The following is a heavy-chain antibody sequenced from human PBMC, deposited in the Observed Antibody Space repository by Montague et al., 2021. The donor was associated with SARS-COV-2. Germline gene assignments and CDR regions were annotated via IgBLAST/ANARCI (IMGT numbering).Heavy chain of an antibody. CDR2: IYSGDTA. Sequence: SLRLSCAASGFSVSSKYMTWVRQPPGKGLGWVSTIYSGDTAYYADSVQGRFTISRDHSKNTLYLQMNSLRPEDTAVYYCARDGPTRFYYFDYWGQGTLVSVSS. J-gene: IGHJ4*02. D-gene: IGHD5-12*01. V-gene: IGHV3-53*05. CDR1: GFSVSSKY. CDR3: ARDGPTRFYYFDY.